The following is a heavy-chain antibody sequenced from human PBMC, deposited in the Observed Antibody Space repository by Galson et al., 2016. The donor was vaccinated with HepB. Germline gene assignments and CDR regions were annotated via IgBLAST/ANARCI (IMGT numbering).Heavy chain of an antibody. CDR1: GFSLSTDGVG. J-gene: IGHJ4*02. Sequence: PALVKPTQTLTLTCTFSGFSLSTDGVGVAWIRQPPGKALEWLALIYWRDDERYSPSLKSRLTITKDTSKNQVVLTMTNMDPVDTATYYCAHSPGITIYVVPRAPLYSWGQGTLVTVSS. CDR2: IYWRDDE. D-gene: IGHD3-3*01. CDR3: AHSPGITIYVVPRAPLYS. V-gene: IGHV2-5*01.